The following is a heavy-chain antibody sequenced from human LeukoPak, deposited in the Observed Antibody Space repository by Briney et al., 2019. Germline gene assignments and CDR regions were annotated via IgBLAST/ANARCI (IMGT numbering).Heavy chain of an antibody. CDR2: VNPRSGNA. V-gene: IGHV1-8*03. CDR1: GYTFINYN. Sequence: ASVKVSCKASGYTFINYNINWVRQATGQGLEWMGWVNPRSGNAGYLQKFQGRLTITRDTSVDTTYMDLSSLSSEDTAVYYCARSSERVSMIVVRYWGQGTLVTVSS. D-gene: IGHD3-22*01. CDR3: ARSSERVSMIVVRY. J-gene: IGHJ4*02.